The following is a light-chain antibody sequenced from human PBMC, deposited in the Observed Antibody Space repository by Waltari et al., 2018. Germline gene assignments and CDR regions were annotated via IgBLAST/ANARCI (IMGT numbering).Light chain of an antibody. CDR1: QSISRY. V-gene: IGKV3-20*01. J-gene: IGKJ1*01. CDR2: GAS. Sequence: IMLTQSPGTLSLSPGERATLSCRASQSISRYLAWYQQKPGQAPRLLIYGASTRDTGIPDRFSGSGSGTDFSLTISGLEPEDSAVYYCQHHFRLPATFGQGTKVEIK. CDR3: QHHFRLPAT.